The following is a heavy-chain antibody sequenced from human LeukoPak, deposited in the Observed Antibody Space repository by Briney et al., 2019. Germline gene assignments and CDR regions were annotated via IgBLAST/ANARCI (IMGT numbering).Heavy chain of an antibody. J-gene: IGHJ4*02. Sequence: GASVKVSCKVSGYTLTELSMHWVRQAPGQGLEWMGIINPSGGSTSYAQKFQGRVTMTRDTSTSTVYMELSSLRSEDTAVYYCARDPLSSSSFDYWGQGTLVTVSS. CDR3: ARDPLSSSSFDY. V-gene: IGHV1-46*01. D-gene: IGHD6-6*01. CDR1: GYTLTELS. CDR2: INPSGGST.